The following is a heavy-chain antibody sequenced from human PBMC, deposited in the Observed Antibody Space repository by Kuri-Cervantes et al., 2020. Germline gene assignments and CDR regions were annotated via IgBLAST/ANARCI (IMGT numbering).Heavy chain of an antibody. Sequence: ASVKVSCKASGYTFTSYGISWVRQAPGQGLEWMGWISAYNGNTNYAQKLQGRVAMTTDTSTSTAYMELSSLRSEDTAVYYCARDSYYYDSSGYLDYWGQGTLVTVSS. CDR2: ISAYNGNT. D-gene: IGHD3-22*01. V-gene: IGHV1-18*01. CDR1: GYTFTSYG. J-gene: IGHJ4*02. CDR3: ARDSYYYDSSGYLDY.